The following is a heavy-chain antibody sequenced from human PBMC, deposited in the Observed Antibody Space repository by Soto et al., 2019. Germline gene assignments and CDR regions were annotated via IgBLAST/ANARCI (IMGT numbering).Heavy chain of an antibody. CDR2: ISSSSSRI. J-gene: IGHJ4*02. Sequence: EVQLVESGGGLIQPWGSLRLSCAASGFSFNTYAMNWVRQAPGKGLEWISYISSSSSRIYYADSVKGRFTLSRDNAKNSLYLQMNSLRAEDTAVYYCASDPGIAAAGMDYWGQGTLVTVSS. CDR1: GFSFNTYA. CDR3: ASDPGIAAAGMDY. V-gene: IGHV3-48*04. D-gene: IGHD6-25*01.